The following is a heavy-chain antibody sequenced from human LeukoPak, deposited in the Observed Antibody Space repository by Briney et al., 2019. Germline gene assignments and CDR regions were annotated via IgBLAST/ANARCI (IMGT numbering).Heavy chain of an antibody. V-gene: IGHV1-2*02. J-gene: IGHJ4*02. CDR2: INPNSGGT. CDR1: GYTFTGYY. D-gene: IGHD1-26*01. CDR3: ARDPSIVGATAPTDY. Sequence: ASVKVSCKASGYTFTGYYMHWVRQAPGQGLEWMGWINPNSGGTNYARKFQGRVTMTRDTSISTAYMELSRLRSDDTAVCYCARDPSIVGATAPTDYWGQGTLVTVSS.